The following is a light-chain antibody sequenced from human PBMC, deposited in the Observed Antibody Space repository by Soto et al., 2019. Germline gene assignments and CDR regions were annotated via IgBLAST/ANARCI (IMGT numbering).Light chain of an antibody. Sequence: EIVMPQSPATLSVSPEERATLSCRPSQSVSSNLAWYQQKPGQAPRLLIYGASTRATGIPARFSGSGSGTEFTLTISSLQSEDFAVYYCQQYNNWPRTFGQGTKVDIK. V-gene: IGKV3-15*01. J-gene: IGKJ1*01. CDR3: QQYNNWPRT. CDR1: QSVSSN. CDR2: GAS.